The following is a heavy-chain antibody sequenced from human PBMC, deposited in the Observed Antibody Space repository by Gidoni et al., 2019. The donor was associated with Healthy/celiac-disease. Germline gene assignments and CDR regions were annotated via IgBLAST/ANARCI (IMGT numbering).Heavy chain of an antibody. CDR2: ISGSGGST. Sequence: VQLLESGGGLVQPGGSLRLSCAASGFTFSSYAMSWVRQAPGKGLEWVSAISGSGGSTYYADSVKGRFTISRDNSKNTLYLQMNSLRAEDTAVYYCAKDNTIFGVVIPHGMDVWGQGTTVTVSS. CDR1: GFTFSSYA. V-gene: IGHV3-23*01. D-gene: IGHD3-3*01. J-gene: IGHJ6*02. CDR3: AKDNTIFGVVIPHGMDV.